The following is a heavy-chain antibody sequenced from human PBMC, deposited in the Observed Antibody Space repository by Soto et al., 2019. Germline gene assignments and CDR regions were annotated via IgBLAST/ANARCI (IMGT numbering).Heavy chain of an antibody. J-gene: IGHJ5*02. CDR3: TNSNWFDP. V-gene: IGHV4-39*01. Sequence: QLQLQESGPGLVKPSETLSLTCTVSGGSISSSRYYWGWIRQPPGKGLEWIGGIYYSGSTYYNPSPKSRVTISVDTSKNQFSLKLSSVTAADTAVYYCTNSNWFDPWGQGTLVTVSS. CDR2: IYYSGST. D-gene: IGHD3-10*01. CDR1: GGSISSSRYY.